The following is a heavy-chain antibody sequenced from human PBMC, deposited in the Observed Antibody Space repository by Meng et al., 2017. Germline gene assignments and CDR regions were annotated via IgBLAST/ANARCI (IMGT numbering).Heavy chain of an antibody. D-gene: IGHD5-18*01. CDR2: FSGSGGST. J-gene: IGHJ4*02. V-gene: IGHV3-23*01. CDR3: AKGSRRPTYSYGYVSFYFDY. Sequence: AGPLRLPCAASGLISSSYAMRWVRQAPGKGLEWVSAFSGSGGSTYYADPVKGRFTISRDNYKNTMYLQMHSLRADDEAVYYCAKGSRRPTYSYGYVSFYFDYWGQGTLVTVSS. CDR1: GLISSSYA.